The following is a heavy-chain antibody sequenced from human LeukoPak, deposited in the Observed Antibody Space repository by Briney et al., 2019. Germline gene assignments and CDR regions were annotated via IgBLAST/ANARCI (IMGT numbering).Heavy chain of an antibody. J-gene: IGHJ3*02. V-gene: IGHV3-23*01. CDR2: ISGSGIST. CDR1: GFTFSDYG. CDR3: AKSWNYYDSSGDDALDI. Sequence: GGSLRLSCAAAGFTFSDYGMNWVRQAPGKELEWVSGISGSGISTYYADSVKGRFTISRDNSKNTLYLQMNSLRVEDTAVYYCAKSWNYYDSSGDDALDIWGQGTMVTVSS. D-gene: IGHD3-22*01.